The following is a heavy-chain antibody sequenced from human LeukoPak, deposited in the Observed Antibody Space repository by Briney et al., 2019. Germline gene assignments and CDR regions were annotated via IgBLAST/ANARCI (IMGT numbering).Heavy chain of an antibody. CDR2: INHSGST. V-gene: IGHV4-34*01. Sequence: PSETLSLTCAVYGGSFSGYYWSWIRQPPGKGLEWIGEINHSGSTNYNPSLKSRVTISVDTSKNQFSLKLSSVTAADTAVYYCARARAGGRWLQLFSYWGQGTLVTVSS. D-gene: IGHD5-24*01. J-gene: IGHJ4*02. CDR3: ARARAGGRWLQLFSY. CDR1: GGSFSGYY.